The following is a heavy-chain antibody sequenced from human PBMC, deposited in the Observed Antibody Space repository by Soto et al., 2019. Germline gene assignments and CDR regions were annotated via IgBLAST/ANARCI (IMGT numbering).Heavy chain of an antibody. CDR2: IIPIFGTA. CDR3: AHTHRKASRTSSNWFDS. D-gene: IGHD2-2*01. V-gene: IGHV1-69*12. Sequence: QVQLVQSGAEVKKPGSSVKVSCKASGGTFSSYAISWVRQAPGQGLEWMGGIIPIFGTANYAQKFQGRVTITADESTSTAYRELSSLRSEDTAVYYCAHTHRKASRTSSNWFDSWGQGTLVTVSS. J-gene: IGHJ5*01. CDR1: GGTFSSYA.